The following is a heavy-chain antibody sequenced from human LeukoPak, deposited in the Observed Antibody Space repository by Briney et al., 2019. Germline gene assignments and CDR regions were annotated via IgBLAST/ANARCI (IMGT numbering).Heavy chain of an antibody. Sequence: GGFLRLSCAASGFTFSSYWMSWVRQAPGKGLEWVANIKQDGSEKYYVDSVKGRFTISRDNAKNSLYLQMNSLRAEDTAVYYCAELGITMIGGVWGKGTTVTISS. CDR3: AELGITMIGGV. J-gene: IGHJ6*04. D-gene: IGHD3-10*02. CDR2: IKQDGSEK. V-gene: IGHV3-7*01. CDR1: GFTFSSYW.